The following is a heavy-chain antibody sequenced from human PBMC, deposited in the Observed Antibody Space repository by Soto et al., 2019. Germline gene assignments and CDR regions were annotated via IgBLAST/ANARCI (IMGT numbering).Heavy chain of an antibody. V-gene: IGHV4-59*01. CDR3: AREVTPAWFDP. J-gene: IGHJ5*02. Sequence: SETLSLTCTVSGGSISSSYWSWIRQPPGKGLEWIGYIYYSGSTNYNPSLKSRVTISVDTSKNQFSLKLSSVTAADTAVYYCAREVTPAWFDPWGQGTLVTVSS. D-gene: IGHD2-21*02. CDR1: GGSISSSY. CDR2: IYYSGST.